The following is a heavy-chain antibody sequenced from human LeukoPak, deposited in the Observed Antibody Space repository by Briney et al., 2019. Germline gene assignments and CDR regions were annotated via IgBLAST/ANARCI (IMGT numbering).Heavy chain of an antibody. V-gene: IGHV4-4*02. Sequence: SETLSLTCAVSGGSISSSNWWSWVRQPPGKGLEWIGEIYHSGSTNYNPSLKSRVTISVDTSKNQFSLRLTSVTAADTAVYYCVRQVAYNYNYFDSWGHGTLVIISS. D-gene: IGHD5-24*01. CDR2: IYHSGST. CDR3: VRQVAYNYNYFDS. J-gene: IGHJ4*01. CDR1: GGSISSSNW.